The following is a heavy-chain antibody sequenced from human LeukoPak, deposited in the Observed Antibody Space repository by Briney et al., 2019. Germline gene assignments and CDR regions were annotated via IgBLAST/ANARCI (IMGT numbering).Heavy chain of an antibody. CDR3: ARDRRYCSGGSCYYYYYMDV. CDR1: GFTFSSYW. CDR2: INSDGSST. Sequence: GGSPRLSCAASGFTFSSYWVHWVRQAPGKGLVWVSRINSDGSSTSYADSVKGRFTISRDNAKNTLYLQMNSLRAEDTAVYYCARDRRYCSGGSCYYYYYMDVWGKGTTVTISS. V-gene: IGHV3-74*01. D-gene: IGHD2-15*01. J-gene: IGHJ6*03.